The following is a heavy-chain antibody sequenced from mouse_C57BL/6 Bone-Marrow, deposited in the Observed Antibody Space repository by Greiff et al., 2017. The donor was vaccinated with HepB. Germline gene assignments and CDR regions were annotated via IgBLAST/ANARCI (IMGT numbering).Heavy chain of an antibody. D-gene: IGHD2-5*01. CDR3: ARSRAYYSNSWFAY. CDR2: IHPNSGST. CDR1: GYTFTSYW. V-gene: IGHV1-64*01. J-gene: IGHJ3*01. Sequence: VQLQQPGAELVKPGASVKLSCKASGYTFTSYWMHWVKQRPGQGLEWIGMIHPNSGSTNYNEKFKSKATLTVDKSSSTAYMQLSSLTSEDSAVYYCARSRAYYSNSWFAYWGQGTLVTVSA.